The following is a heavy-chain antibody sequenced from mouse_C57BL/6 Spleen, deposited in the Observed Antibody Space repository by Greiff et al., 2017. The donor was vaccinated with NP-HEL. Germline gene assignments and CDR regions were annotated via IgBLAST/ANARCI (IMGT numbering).Heavy chain of an antibody. CDR1: GYTFTSYG. CDR3: ARSGIHYYGSSYYFDY. CDR2: IYPRSGNT. Sequence: QVQLQQSGAELARPGASVKLSCKASGYTFTSYGISWVKQRPGQGLEWIGEIYPRSGNTYYNEKFKGKATLTADKSSSTAYMELRSLTSEDSAVYFCARSGIHYYGSSYYFDYWGQGTTLTVSS. D-gene: IGHD1-1*01. J-gene: IGHJ2*01. V-gene: IGHV1-81*01.